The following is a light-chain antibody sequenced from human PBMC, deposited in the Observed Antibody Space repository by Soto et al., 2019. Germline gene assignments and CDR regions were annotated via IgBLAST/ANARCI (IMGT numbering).Light chain of an antibody. CDR2: DVS. J-gene: IGLJ1*01. CDR1: SSDVGGYNY. V-gene: IGLV2-14*03. Sequence: QSVLTQPASVSGSPGQSITISCTGTSSDVGGYNYVSWYQHHPGKAPKLMIYDVSNRPSGVANRFSGSKSGNTASLTISGLQAEDESDYYCRSYTSSSTLVYVFGTGTKVTVL. CDR3: RSYTSSSTLVYV.